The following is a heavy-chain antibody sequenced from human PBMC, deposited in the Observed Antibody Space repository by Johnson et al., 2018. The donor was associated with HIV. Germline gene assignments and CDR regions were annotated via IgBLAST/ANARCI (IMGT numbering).Heavy chain of an antibody. D-gene: IGHD5-18*01. CDR2: IAHDESIT. CDR1: GFTFADYG. V-gene: IGHV3-30*02. CDR3: ARDGRDLVT. J-gene: IGHJ3*01. Sequence: QVQLVESGGALVQPGGSLRLSCAASGFTFADYGMHWVRQPPGKGLEWVAFIAHDESITHYADSVKGRFTMSRDNSKNFLYLQMNSLRPEDTAVYYCARDGRDLVTRGQGTMVTVSS.